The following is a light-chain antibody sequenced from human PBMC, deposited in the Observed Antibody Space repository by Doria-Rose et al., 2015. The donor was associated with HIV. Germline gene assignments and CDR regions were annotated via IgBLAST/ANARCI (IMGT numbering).Light chain of an antibody. V-gene: IGKV4-1*01. CDR3: QQYYDTPS. J-gene: IGKJ3*01. CDR1: QSLLYTSKNY. Sequence: DIRVTQSPESLGMSLGERATLNCKSNQSLLYTSKNYLAWYQQKPEQPPKLLIYGASTRQSGVPARFSGSGSGTDFTLTISSLEAEDVAVYYCQQYYDTPSFGPGTTVDIK. CDR2: GAS.